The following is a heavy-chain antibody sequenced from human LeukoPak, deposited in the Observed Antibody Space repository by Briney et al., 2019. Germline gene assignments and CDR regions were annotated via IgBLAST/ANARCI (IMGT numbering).Heavy chain of an antibody. Sequence: GGSLRLSCAASGFTFSSYGMHWVRQAPGKGLEWVAVIWYDGSNKYYADSVKGRFTISRDNSKNTLYLQMNSLRAEDTAVYYCARERGSSWYVAYYYYYGMDVWGQGTTVTVSS. CDR3: ARERGSSWYVAYYYYYGMDV. D-gene: IGHD6-13*01. V-gene: IGHV3-33*01. CDR1: GFTFSSYG. J-gene: IGHJ6*02. CDR2: IWYDGSNK.